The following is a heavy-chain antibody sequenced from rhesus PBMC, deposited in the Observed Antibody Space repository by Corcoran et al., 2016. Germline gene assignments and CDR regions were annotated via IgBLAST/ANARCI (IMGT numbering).Heavy chain of an antibody. D-gene: IGHD3-34*01. CDR3: ARGLVGSQGS. V-gene: IGHV4-80*01. CDR1: GASISSYW. CDR2: INGNIGTT. J-gene: IGHJ6*01. Sequence: QVQLQESGPGLVKPSETLSLTCAVSGASISSYWWSWIRQPPGKGLEWIEEINGNIGTTCYNPSLKSRVTISKDASKTQFSLKLSSGTAADTAVYYCARGLVGSQGSWGQGVVVTVSS.